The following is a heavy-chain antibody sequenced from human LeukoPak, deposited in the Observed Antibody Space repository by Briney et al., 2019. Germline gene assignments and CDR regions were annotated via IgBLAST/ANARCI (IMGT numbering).Heavy chain of an antibody. CDR2: ISSSGSTI. D-gene: IGHD6-6*01. CDR1: GFTFSSYE. CDR3: ARSLFSSRDPHNY. Sequence: QSGGSLRLSCAASGFTFSSYEMNWVRQAPGKGLEWVSYISSSGSTIYYADSVKGRFTISRDNSKNTLYLQMNSLRAEDTAVYYCARSLFSSRDPHNYWGQGTLVTVSS. J-gene: IGHJ4*02. V-gene: IGHV3-48*03.